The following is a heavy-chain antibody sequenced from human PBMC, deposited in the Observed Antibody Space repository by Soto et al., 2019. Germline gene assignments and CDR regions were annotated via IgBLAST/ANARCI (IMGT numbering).Heavy chain of an antibody. Sequence: GGSLRLSXAASGFTFSDHWMHWVRQVPGKGLVWVSRIKGDGSYTNYADSVKGRFTIIRDNAKNTLYLQMNSLRVEDTAVYYCARLGSTNTFDIWGLGTKVTVSS. J-gene: IGHJ3*02. V-gene: IGHV3-74*01. D-gene: IGHD2-2*01. CDR3: ARLGSTNTFDI. CDR2: IKGDGSYT. CDR1: GFTFSDHW.